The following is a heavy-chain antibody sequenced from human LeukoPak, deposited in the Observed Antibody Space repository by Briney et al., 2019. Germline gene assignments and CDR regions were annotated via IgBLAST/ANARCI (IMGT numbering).Heavy chain of an antibody. Sequence: PGGSLRLSCAASGFTFSSYAMSWVRQAPGKGLEWVSAISGSGGSTYYADSVKGRFTISRDNSKNTLYLQMNSLRAEDTAVYYCASQLGYCSSTSCYKGFDYWGQGTLVTVSS. V-gene: IGHV3-23*01. CDR3: ASQLGYCSSTSCYKGFDY. D-gene: IGHD2-2*02. CDR2: ISGSGGST. J-gene: IGHJ4*02. CDR1: GFTFSSYA.